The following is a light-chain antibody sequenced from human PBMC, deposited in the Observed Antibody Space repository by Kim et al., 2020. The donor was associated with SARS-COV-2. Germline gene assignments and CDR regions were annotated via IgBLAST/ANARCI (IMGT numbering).Light chain of an antibody. CDR2: EDY. CDR3: QSYDATNQV. V-gene: IGLV6-57*01. CDR1: SGNTASNF. J-gene: IGLJ3*02. Sequence: NFMLTQPHSVSDSPGKTVTISCTRSSGNTASNFVQWYQQRPGSSPTIVIYEDYQRPSGVPDRFAGSIDRSANSASLTISGLKTEDEADYYCQSYDATNQVFGGGTQLTVL.